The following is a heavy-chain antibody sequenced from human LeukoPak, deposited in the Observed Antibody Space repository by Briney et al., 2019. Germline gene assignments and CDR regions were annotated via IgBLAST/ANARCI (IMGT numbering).Heavy chain of an antibody. D-gene: IGHD6-6*01. J-gene: IGHJ4*02. CDR1: GGSIAVNHYY. V-gene: IGHV4-39*02. CDR3: ARELRSSKYFDS. Sequence: SETLSLTCSVSGGSIAVNHYYWGWIRQPPGKGLEWIDSNPSLRSRVTISVDTSKNGFSLKMNSVTAADTAAYYCARELRSSKYFDSWGQGALMIVSS.